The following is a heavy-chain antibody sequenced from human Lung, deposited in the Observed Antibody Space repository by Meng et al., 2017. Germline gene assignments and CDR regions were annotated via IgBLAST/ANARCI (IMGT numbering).Heavy chain of an antibody. V-gene: IGHV3-21*01. D-gene: IGHD3-10*01. CDR2: ISSSSSYI. CDR3: ASSRGVSHYYYGMDV. Sequence: GESLKISCAASGFTFSSYSMNGVRQAPGKGPEWVSSISSSSSYIYHADSVKGRFTISRDNAKNSLYLQMNSLRAEDTAVYYCASSRGVSHYYYGMDVWGQGTTVTVSS. J-gene: IGHJ6*02. CDR1: GFTFSSYS.